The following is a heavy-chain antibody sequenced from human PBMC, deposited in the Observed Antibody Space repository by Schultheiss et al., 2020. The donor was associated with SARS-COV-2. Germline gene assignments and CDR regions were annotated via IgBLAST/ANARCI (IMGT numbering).Heavy chain of an antibody. Sequence: SVKVSCKASVATFSSYGFSWVRQAPGQGLEWMGGIIPIFGTAHYAQKFQGRVTITADTTTSTAYMELSSLRSEDTAVYYCAKSDRSRPYYGMDVWGQGTTVTVSS. V-gene: IGHV1-69*06. CDR1: VATFSSYG. CDR3: AKSDRSRPYYGMDV. J-gene: IGHJ6*02. CDR2: IIPIFGTA.